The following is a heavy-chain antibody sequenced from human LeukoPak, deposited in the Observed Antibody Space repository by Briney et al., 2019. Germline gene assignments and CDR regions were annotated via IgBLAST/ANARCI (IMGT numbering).Heavy chain of an antibody. Sequence: PGGSLRLSCEASGFPFRAYWMSWVRQAPGKGPEWVANISPDGSRTYFVDSVKGRFTISRGNARNSLYLQMTSVRVGDSAVYYCAKESSGADYYFDYWGQGTVVPVSS. CDR3: AKESSGADYYFDY. D-gene: IGHD3-22*01. CDR1: GFPFRAYW. J-gene: IGHJ4*02. CDR2: ISPDGSRT. V-gene: IGHV3-7*01.